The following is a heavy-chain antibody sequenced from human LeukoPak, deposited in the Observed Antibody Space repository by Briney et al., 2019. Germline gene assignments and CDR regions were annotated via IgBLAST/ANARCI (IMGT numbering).Heavy chain of an antibody. CDR2: ISGSGGST. CDR1: GFTFSDYY. V-gene: IGHV3-23*01. J-gene: IGHJ4*02. Sequence: GGSLRLSCAASGFTFSDYYMSWIRQAPGKGLEWVSAISGSGGSTYYADSVKGRFTISRDNSKNTLYLQKNSLRAEDTAVYYCAKVHGYYDSSGYYSLWGQGTLVTVSS. CDR3: AKVHGYYDSSGYYSL. D-gene: IGHD3-22*01.